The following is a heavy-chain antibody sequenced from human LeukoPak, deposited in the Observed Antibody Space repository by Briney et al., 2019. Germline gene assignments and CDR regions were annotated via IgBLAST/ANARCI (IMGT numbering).Heavy chain of an antibody. V-gene: IGHV4-39*07. CDR3: ARDHWVGGFAPYYYYYYGMDV. Sequence: ASETLSLTCTVSGGSISSSSYYWGWIRQPPGKGLEWIGSIYYSGSTYYNPSLKSRVTISVDTSKNQFSLKLSSVTAADTAVYYCARDHWVGGFAPYYYYYYGMDVWGQGTTVTVSS. CDR1: GGSISSSSYY. D-gene: IGHD5-12*01. CDR2: IYYSGST. J-gene: IGHJ6*02.